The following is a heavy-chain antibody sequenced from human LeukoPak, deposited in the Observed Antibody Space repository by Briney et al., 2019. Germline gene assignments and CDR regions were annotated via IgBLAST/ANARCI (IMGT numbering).Heavy chain of an antibody. J-gene: IGHJ4*02. CDR1: GGTFSSYA. Sequence: ASVKVSCKASGGTFSSYAISWVRQAPGQGLEWMGWISAYNGNTNYAQKLQGRVTMTTDTSTSTAYMELRSLRSDDTAVYYCASICRSTSCFDYWGQGTLVTVSS. V-gene: IGHV1-18*01. CDR3: ASICRSTSCFDY. CDR2: ISAYNGNT. D-gene: IGHD2-2*01.